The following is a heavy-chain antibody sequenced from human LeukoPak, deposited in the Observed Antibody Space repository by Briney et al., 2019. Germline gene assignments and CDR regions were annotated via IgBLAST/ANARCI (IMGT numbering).Heavy chain of an antibody. V-gene: IGHV3-7*04. CDR1: GFPFTSHW. Sequence: PGGSLRLSCAASGFPFTSHWLSWFRQSPGRGLEWVAHINSDGSEKNYVDSVKGRFTISRDNAKNSLYLQMDSLRAEDTAVYYCARGGIITSYAFEIWGQGAMVTVSS. CDR3: ARGGIITSYAFEI. D-gene: IGHD6-6*01. J-gene: IGHJ3*02. CDR2: INSDGSEK.